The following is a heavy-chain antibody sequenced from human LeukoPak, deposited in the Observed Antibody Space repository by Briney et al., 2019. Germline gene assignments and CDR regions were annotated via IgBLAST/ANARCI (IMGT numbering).Heavy chain of an antibody. CDR2: ISRAGSST. J-gene: IGHJ4*02. Sequence: VGSLRLSCAASGFTFYDFAMHWVRPPPGEGLGWVSLISRAGSSTYYPDSLRGRFTISRDNSKNAVDLQMHSLRTEATAFYYFVKGFFSTVLATLGADWSRGTLVTVSS. D-gene: IGHD4-17*01. CDR3: VKGFFSTVLATLGAD. CDR1: GFTFYDFA. V-gene: IGHV3-43*02.